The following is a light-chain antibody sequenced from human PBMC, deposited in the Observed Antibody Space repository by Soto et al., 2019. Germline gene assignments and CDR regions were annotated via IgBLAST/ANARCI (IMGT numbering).Light chain of an antibody. CDR2: GAS. CDR3: QQSFITPPLT. CDR1: QSISTY. V-gene: IGKV1-39*01. J-gene: IGKJ4*01. Sequence: DIQMTQSPSSLSASIGDRITITCRASQSISTYLNWYQQKPGKAPRLLIYGASTLQNGVPSRSSGSESATDYTLTISSLQPEDFATFYCQQSFITPPLTFGGGTKVEMK.